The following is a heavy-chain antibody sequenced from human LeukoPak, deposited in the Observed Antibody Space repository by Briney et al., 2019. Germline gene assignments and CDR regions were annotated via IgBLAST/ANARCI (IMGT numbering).Heavy chain of an antibody. V-gene: IGHV1-69*04. CDR1: GATLNIGHA. D-gene: IGHD5-12*01. J-gene: IGHJ5*02. Sequence: SVKVSCKAFGATLNIGHAFVWARQAPGQGLQWMGRIIPFLGEVNYAQNFQGRVSFTADKSTATMYMEMKSLRLDDTAIYYCSPCGHAYDWFGPWGQGTLVTVSS. CDR3: SPCGHAYDWFGP. CDR2: IIPFLGEV.